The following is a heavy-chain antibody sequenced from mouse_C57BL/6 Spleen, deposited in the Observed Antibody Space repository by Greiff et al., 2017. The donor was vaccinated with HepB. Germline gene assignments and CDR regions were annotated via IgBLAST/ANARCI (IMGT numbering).Heavy chain of an antibody. CDR1: GYTFTSYW. D-gene: IGHD1-1*01. V-gene: IGHV1-53*01. CDR3: ARSITTVVGVPHWYFDV. CDR2: INPSNGGT. J-gene: IGHJ1*03. Sequence: QVQLQQPGTELVKPGASVKLSCKASGYTFTSYWMHWVKQRPGQGLEWIGNINPSNGGTNYNEKFKSKATLTVDKSSGTAYMQLSSLTSEDSAVYYCARSITTVVGVPHWYFDVWGTGTTVTVSS.